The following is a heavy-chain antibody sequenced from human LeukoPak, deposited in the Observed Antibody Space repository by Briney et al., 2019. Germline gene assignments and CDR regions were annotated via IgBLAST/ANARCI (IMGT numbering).Heavy chain of an antibody. Sequence: ASVKVSCKASGYTFTGYYMHWVRQAPGQGLEWMGWINPNSGGTNYAQKFQGWVTMTRDTSISTAYMELSRLRSDDTAVYYCAGGHSSLDYYYYYGMDVWGQGTTVTVSS. CDR1: GYTFTGYY. J-gene: IGHJ6*02. CDR3: AGGHSSLDYYYYYGMDV. D-gene: IGHD6-6*01. CDR2: INPNSGGT. V-gene: IGHV1-2*04.